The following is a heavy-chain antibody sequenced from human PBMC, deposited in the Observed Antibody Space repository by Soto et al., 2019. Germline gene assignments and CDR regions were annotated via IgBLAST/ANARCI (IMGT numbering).Heavy chain of an antibody. J-gene: IGHJ4*02. Sequence: EVQLVESGGGLVQPGGSLRLSCAASGFTFSSYDMHWVRQATGKGLEWVSAIGTAGDTYYPGSVKGRFTISRENAKNSLYLQMNSLRAEDTAVYYCARAFSSGYQQFDYWGQGTLVTVSS. D-gene: IGHD3-22*01. CDR3: ARAFSSGYQQFDY. CDR1: GFTFSSYD. CDR2: IGTAGDT. V-gene: IGHV3-13*01.